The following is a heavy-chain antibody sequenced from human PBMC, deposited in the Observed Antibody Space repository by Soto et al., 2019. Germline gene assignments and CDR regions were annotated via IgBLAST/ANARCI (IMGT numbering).Heavy chain of an antibody. CDR1: GGSFSGYY. CDR3: ARASNIGGSDY. D-gene: IGHD3-10*01. V-gene: IGHV4-34*01. Sequence: QVQLQQWGAGLLKPSETLSLTCAVYGGSFSGYYWSWIRQPPGKGLEWIGEITHSGSTNYNPSLKSRVTISVDTSKNQFSLKLSSVTAADTAVYYCARASNIGGSDYWGQGTLVTVSS. J-gene: IGHJ4*02. CDR2: ITHSGST.